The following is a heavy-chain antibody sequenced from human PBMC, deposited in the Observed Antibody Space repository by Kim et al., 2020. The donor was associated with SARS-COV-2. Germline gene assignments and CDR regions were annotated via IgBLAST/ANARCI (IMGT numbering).Heavy chain of an antibody. D-gene: IGHD4-17*01. V-gene: IGHV3-23*03. CDR1: GFSFSDYA. Sequence: GGSLRLSCAASGFSFSDYAMSWVRQAPGKGLEWVSTIYSGGRSYYADSVKGRFIISRDNPSNTVYLQMKSLRVEDTAVYYCATDPPDDGVSTVTSTWGQGALVTVSS. CDR2: IYSGGRS. CDR3: ATDPPDDGVSTVTST. J-gene: IGHJ4*01.